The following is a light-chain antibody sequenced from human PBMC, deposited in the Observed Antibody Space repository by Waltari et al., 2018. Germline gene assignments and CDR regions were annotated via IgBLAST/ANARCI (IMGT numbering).Light chain of an antibody. Sequence: QSALTQPRPVPGSLGRSVPIPCLGTTSDFIGYNYFPWSQKLPGKPPKPLIYDVVNRPSGVPDRFSASKSGNTASLTISGLQAEDEADYYCCSYVGSNVVFGGGTKLTVL. CDR1: TSDFIGYNY. V-gene: IGLV2-11*01. CDR2: DVV. J-gene: IGLJ2*01. CDR3: CSYVGSNVV.